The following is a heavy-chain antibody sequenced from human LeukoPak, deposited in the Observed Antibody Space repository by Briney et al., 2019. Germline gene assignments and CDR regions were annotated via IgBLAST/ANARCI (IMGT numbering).Heavy chain of an antibody. CDR3: ARDHVVPAADYYYYGMDV. D-gene: IGHD2-2*01. CDR2: ISSSGGST. CDR1: GFTFSNYA. J-gene: IGHJ6*02. V-gene: IGHV3-23*01. Sequence: GGSLRLSCAASGFTFSNYAMSWVRQAPGKGLEWVSAISSSGGSTYYADSVKGRFTISRDNSKNTLYLQMNSLRAEDTAVYYCARDHVVPAADYYYYGMDVWGQGTTVTVSS.